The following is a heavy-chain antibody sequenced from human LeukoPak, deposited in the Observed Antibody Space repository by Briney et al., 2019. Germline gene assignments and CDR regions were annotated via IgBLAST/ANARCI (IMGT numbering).Heavy chain of an antibody. Sequence: AGGSLRLSCAASGFTFSSYAMHWVRQAPGKGLEWVAVKSYDGSNKYYADSVKGRFTISRDNSKNTLYLQMNSLRAEDTAVYYCARDLRYLDYGGNLFDYWGQGTLVTVSS. D-gene: IGHD4-23*01. CDR1: GFTFSSYA. J-gene: IGHJ4*02. CDR3: ARDLRYLDYGGNLFDY. CDR2: KSYDGSNK. V-gene: IGHV3-30-3*01.